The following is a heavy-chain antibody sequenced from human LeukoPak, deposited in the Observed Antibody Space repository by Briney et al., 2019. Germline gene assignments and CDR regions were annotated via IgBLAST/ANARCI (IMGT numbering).Heavy chain of an antibody. CDR3: AWRKYFSTWFEP. D-gene: IGHD1-14*01. V-gene: IGHV5-51*01. Sequence: GESLKISCQGSGYIFTNYWIGWVRHMPGKGLEWMGIIYPAYFDPQYSPSFQGQVTISVDKSTNPAYLQWSSLKASDTAMYYCAWRKYFSTWFEPWGQGTLVTVSS. J-gene: IGHJ5*02. CDR2: IYPAYFDP. CDR1: GYIFTNYW.